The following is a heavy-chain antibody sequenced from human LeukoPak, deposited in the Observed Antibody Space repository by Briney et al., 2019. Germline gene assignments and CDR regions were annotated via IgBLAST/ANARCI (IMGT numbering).Heavy chain of an antibody. V-gene: IGHV3-73*01. J-gene: IGHJ4*02. D-gene: IGHD3-16*01. CDR3: ARLGGSPPYFDY. CDR1: GFSFTGSA. CDR2: IRRKGNDYAT. Sequence: GGSLRLSCAASGFSFTGSAIHWVRQASGKGLEWVGHIRRKGNDYATAYTSSVKGRFTISRDDSKNTAFLQMDSLKTEDTAVYFCARLGGSPPYFDYWGQGTLVTVSS.